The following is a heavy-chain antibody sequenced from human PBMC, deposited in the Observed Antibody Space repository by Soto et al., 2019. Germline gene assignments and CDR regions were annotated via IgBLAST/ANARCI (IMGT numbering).Heavy chain of an antibody. V-gene: IGHV4-30-2*01. D-gene: IGHD5-12*01. CDR2: IYHSGRT. J-gene: IGHJ4*02. Sequence: SETLSLTCAVSGGSISSGGYSWSWIRQPPGKGLEWIGYIYHSGRTFYNPSLKSRVTISLDRSKNQFSLRAEDTAVYYCAKDKDGDGYNWGELDYWGQGTLVTVSS. CDR1: GGSISSGGYS. CDR3: AKDKDGDGYNWGELDY.